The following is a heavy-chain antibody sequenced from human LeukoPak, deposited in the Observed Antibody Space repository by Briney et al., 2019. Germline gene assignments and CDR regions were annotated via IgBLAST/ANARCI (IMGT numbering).Heavy chain of an antibody. CDR2: IIPIFGTA. CDR1: GGTFSSNA. Sequence: SVKVSCKASGGTFSSNAISWVRQAPGQGLEWMGGIIPIFGTANYAQKFQGRVTITADKSTSTAYMELSSLRSEDTAVYYCARGGRHDILTGYYIFDYWGQGTLVTVSS. D-gene: IGHD3-9*01. V-gene: IGHV1-69*06. CDR3: ARGGRHDILTGYYIFDY. J-gene: IGHJ4*02.